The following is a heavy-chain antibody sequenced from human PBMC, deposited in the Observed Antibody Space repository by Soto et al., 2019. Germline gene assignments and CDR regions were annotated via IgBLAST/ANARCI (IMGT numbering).Heavy chain of an antibody. CDR3: AKDLGTTGPWGGMDV. D-gene: IGHD4-4*01. CDR2: VSYDGSNK. J-gene: IGHJ6*02. CDR1: GFTFSNYG. V-gene: IGHV3-30*18. Sequence: QVQLVESGEGVVQPGRFLRLSCAASGFTFSNYGMHWVRQAPSKGLEWVAVVSYDGSNKHYADSVKARFTISRDNSKNTLYLQMNSLRTEDTAVYYCAKDLGTTGPWGGMDVWGQGTTVTVSS.